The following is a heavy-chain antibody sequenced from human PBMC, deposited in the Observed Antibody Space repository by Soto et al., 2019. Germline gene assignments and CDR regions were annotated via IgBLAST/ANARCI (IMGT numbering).Heavy chain of an antibody. V-gene: IGHV4-31*03. CDR2: IYYSGST. D-gene: IGHD3-10*01. Sequence: QVQLQESGPGLVKPSQTLSLTCTVSGGSISSGGYYWSWIRQHPGKGLEWIGYIYYSGSTNYNTSLKSRVTISVDTSKNLFSVKLRSVTAALTAVSYCARSINPLGQGTLVTVSS. J-gene: IGHJ5*02. CDR1: GGSISSGGYY. CDR3: ARSINP.